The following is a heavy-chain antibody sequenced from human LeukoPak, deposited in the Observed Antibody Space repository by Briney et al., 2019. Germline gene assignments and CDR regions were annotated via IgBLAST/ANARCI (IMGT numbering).Heavy chain of an antibody. J-gene: IGHJ6*02. V-gene: IGHV1-46*01. CDR2: MSPSGGST. CDR3: ARWRGLSYGMDV. CDR1: GDTFSSYY. Sequence: ASVKVSCKASGDTFSSYYMHWVRQAPGQGPEWVGIMSPSGGSTGYAQKFQGRVIMTRDTSTSTAYMELRSLRSEDTAVYYCARWRGLSYGMDVWGQGTTVTVSS. D-gene: IGHD3-10*01.